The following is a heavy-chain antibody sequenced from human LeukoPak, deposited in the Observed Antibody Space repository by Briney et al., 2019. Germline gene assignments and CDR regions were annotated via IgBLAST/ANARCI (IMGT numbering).Heavy chain of an antibody. CDR2: IYTSGST. Sequence: PSQTLSLTCTVSGGSISSGSYYWSWIRQPAGKGLEWIGRIYTSGSTNYNPSLKSRVTISVDTSKNQFSLKLSSVTAADTAVYYCAKDILLYYDFWSGGEPSGYFDYWGQGTLVTVSS. V-gene: IGHV4-61*02. D-gene: IGHD3-3*01. CDR3: AKDILLYYDFWSGGEPSGYFDY. CDR1: GGSISSGSYY. J-gene: IGHJ4*02.